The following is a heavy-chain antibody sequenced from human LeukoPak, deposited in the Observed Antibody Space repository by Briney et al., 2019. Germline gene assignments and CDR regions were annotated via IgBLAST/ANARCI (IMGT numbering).Heavy chain of an antibody. CDR2: INHSGST. V-gene: IGHV4-34*01. Sequence: PSETLSLTCAVYGGSFSGYYWSWIRQPPGKGLEWIGEINHSGSTNYNPSLKSRVTISVDTSKNQFSLKLSSVTAADTAVYYCASRYEWFGELFPLDYWGQGTLVTVSS. J-gene: IGHJ4*02. D-gene: IGHD3-10*01. CDR3: ASRYEWFGELFPLDY. CDR1: GGSFSGYY.